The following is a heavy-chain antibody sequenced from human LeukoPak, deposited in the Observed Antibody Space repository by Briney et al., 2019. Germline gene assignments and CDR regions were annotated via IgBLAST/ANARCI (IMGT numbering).Heavy chain of an antibody. V-gene: IGHV3-21*01. CDR2: ISSSSSYI. D-gene: IGHD2-2*01. J-gene: IGHJ4*02. CDR1: GFTFSSYS. Sequence: PGGSLRLSCAASGFTFSSYSMNWVRQAPGKGLEWVSSISSSSSYIYYADSVKGRFTISRDNAKNSLYLQMSGLRAEDTAVYYCARDFREYQLLSPLDWWGQGTLLTVSS. CDR3: ARDFREYQLLSPLDW.